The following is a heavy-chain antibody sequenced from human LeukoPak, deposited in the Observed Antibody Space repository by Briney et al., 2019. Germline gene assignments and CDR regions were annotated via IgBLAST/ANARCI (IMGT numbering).Heavy chain of an antibody. J-gene: IGHJ4*02. D-gene: IGHD6-19*01. CDR3: ARGLYGSGWRMYYFDY. CDR1: GYTFTSYG. CDR2: ISAYNGNT. Sequence: ASVKVSCKASGYTFTSYGISWVRQAPGQGLEWMGRISAYNGNTNYAQKLQGRVTMTTDTSTSTAYMELRSLRSDDTAVYYCARGLYGSGWRMYYFDYWGQGTLVTVSS. V-gene: IGHV1-18*01.